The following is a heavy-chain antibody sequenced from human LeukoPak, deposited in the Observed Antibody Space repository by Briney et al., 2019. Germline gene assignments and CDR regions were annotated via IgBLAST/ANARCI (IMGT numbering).Heavy chain of an antibody. CDR3: ARDLRALDAFDI. J-gene: IGHJ3*02. CDR2: ISSSSSCI. Sequence: PGGSLRLSCAASGFTFSSCSMNWVRQAPGKGLEWVSSISSSSSCIYYADSVKGRFTISRDNAKNSLYLQMNSLRAEDTAVYYCARDLRALDAFDIWGQGTMVTVSS. CDR1: GFTFSSCS. V-gene: IGHV3-21*01.